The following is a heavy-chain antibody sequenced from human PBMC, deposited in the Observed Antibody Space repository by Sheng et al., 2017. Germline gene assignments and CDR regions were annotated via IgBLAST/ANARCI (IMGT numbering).Heavy chain of an antibody. CDR3: ASIRGYSYANEYHVDS. CDR2: ISGRDGSK. Sequence: EEQLLASGGGWVQPGGSRRLSCVASGFTSSSYAMSWVRQAPGKGLEWVSAISGRDGSKYYADSVKGRFTISRDNSKKTLYLQMNSLRAEDTAIYYCASIRGYSYANEYHVDSWGQGTLVTVSS. D-gene: IGHD5-18*01. CDR1: GFTSSSYA. V-gene: IGHV3-23*01. J-gene: IGHJ4*02.